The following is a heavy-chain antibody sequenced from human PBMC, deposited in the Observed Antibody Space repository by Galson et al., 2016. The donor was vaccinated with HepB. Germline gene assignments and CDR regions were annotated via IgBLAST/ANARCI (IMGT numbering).Heavy chain of an antibody. Sequence: SLRLSCAASGFTLGSYWMTWVRQTPGKGLEWVGNIKEDGSEKYYADSVKGRFTTYRDNARNSLYLQMSSLRVDDSALYYCVGGMSYIMYWGQGTLVTVSS. CDR1: GFTLGSYW. CDR2: IKEDGSEK. J-gene: IGHJ4*02. D-gene: IGHD2-21*01. V-gene: IGHV3-7*03. CDR3: VGGMSYIMY.